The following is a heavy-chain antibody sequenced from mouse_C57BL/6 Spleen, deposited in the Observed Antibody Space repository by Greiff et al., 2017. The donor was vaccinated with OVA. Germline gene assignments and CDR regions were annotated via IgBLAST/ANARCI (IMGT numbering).Heavy chain of an antibody. Sequence: QVQLQQSGAELAKPGASVKLSCKASGYTFTSYWMHWVKQRPGQGLEWIGYINPSSGYTKYNQKFKDKATLTEDKSSSNADMQRSSLTYEDSAVYYCARGGSLAMDYWGQGTSVTVSS. J-gene: IGHJ4*01. D-gene: IGHD1-1*01. CDR1: GYTFTSYW. CDR2: INPSSGYT. V-gene: IGHV1-7*01. CDR3: ARGGSLAMDY.